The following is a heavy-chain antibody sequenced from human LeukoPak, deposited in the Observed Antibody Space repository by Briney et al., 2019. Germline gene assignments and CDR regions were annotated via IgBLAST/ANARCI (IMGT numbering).Heavy chain of an antibody. CDR1: GYTFTSYG. D-gene: IGHD3-10*01. CDR2: ISAYNGNT. CDR3: ARDSPTMVRGVITVDYYYYGMDV. J-gene: IGHJ6*02. V-gene: IGHV1-18*01. Sequence: ASVKVSCKASGYTFTSYGISWVRQAPGQGREWMGWISAYNGNTNYAQKLQGRVTMTTDTSTSTAYMELRSLRSDDTAVYYCARDSPTMVRGVITVDYYYYGMDVWGQGTTVTVSS.